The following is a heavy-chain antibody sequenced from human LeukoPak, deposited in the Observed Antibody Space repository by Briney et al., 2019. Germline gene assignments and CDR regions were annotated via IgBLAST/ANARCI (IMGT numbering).Heavy chain of an antibody. CDR2: INYSGST. D-gene: IGHD4-17*01. CDR1: GDSVSSSSYY. J-gene: IGHJ4*02. CDR3: ARDARAPYARNIDY. V-gene: IGHV4-39*07. Sequence: SETLSLTCSVSGDSVSSSSYYWGWIRQPPGKGLEWIGSINYSGSTYYNPSLKSRVTISVDTSKNQSSLKLSSVTAADTAVYYCARDARAPYARNIDYWGQGTLVTVSS.